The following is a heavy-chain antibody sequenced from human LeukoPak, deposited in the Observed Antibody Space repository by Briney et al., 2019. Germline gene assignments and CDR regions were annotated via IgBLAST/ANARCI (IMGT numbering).Heavy chain of an antibody. CDR3: ARGGGHYYDTSGDIRSAFDI. Sequence: PSQTLPLICTVSGGSISSGGYYCSWIRQHPGKGLEWIGYIYYTGSTCYNPSFKSRVTISVDTSKNQSPLKLSSVTAADTAVYYWARGGGHYYDTSGDIRSAFDIWGQGTMVTVSS. CDR2: IYYTGST. V-gene: IGHV4-31*03. CDR1: GGSISSGGYY. J-gene: IGHJ3*02. D-gene: IGHD3-22*01.